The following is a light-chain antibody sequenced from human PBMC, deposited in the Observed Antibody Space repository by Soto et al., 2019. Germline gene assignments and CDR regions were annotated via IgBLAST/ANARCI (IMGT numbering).Light chain of an antibody. J-gene: IGLJ2*01. CDR1: SSDVGGYNY. V-gene: IGLV2-14*01. CDR3: SSYTGSSTTVI. CDR2: EVT. Sequence: SALTQPASVSGSPGQSITISCTGTSSDVGGYNYVSWYQQHPGKAPKLMIYEVTNRPSGVSNRFSGSKSGNVASLTISGLQAEDEADYYCSSYTGSSTTVIFGGGTQLTVL.